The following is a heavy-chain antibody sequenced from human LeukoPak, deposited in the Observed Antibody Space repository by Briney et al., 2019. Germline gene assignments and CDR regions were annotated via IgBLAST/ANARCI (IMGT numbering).Heavy chain of an antibody. J-gene: IGHJ4*02. CDR3: AKHHCSGGSCYFDY. CDR2: ISYDGSNK. CDR1: GFTFSSCG. Sequence: GGSLRLSCAASGFTFSSCGMHWVRQAPGKGLEWVAVISYDGSNKYYADSVKGRFTISRDNSKNTLYLQMNSLRAEDTAVYYCAKHHCSGGSCYFDYWGQGTLVTVSS. D-gene: IGHD2-15*01. V-gene: IGHV3-30*18.